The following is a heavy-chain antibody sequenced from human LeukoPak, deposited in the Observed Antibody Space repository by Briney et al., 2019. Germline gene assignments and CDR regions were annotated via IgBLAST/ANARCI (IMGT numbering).Heavy chain of an antibody. CDR3: ASMGATDAFDI. CDR2: MNPNSGNT. V-gene: IGHV1-8*01. Sequence: ASVKASCKASGYTFTSYDINWVRQTTGQWLEWIGSMNPNSGNTGYAQKFQGRVTMTSNTAISTAYMELSSLRSEDTAVYYCASMGATDAFDIWGQGTMVTVSS. CDR1: GYTFTSYD. J-gene: IGHJ3*02. D-gene: IGHD1-26*01.